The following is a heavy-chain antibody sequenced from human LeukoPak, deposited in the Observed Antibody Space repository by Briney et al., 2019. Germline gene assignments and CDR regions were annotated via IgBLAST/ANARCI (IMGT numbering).Heavy chain of an antibody. V-gene: IGHV4-39*07. D-gene: IGHD2-2*01. CDR1: GGSISSSSYY. CDR2: IYYSGST. J-gene: IGHJ3*02. Sequence: SETLSLTCTVSGGSISSSSYYWGWIRQPPGKGLEWIGSIYYSGSTYYNPSLKSRVTISVDTSKNQFSLKLSSVTAADTAVYYCARDQGIVVVPAASPHNAFDIWGQGTMVTVSS. CDR3: ARDQGIVVVPAASPHNAFDI.